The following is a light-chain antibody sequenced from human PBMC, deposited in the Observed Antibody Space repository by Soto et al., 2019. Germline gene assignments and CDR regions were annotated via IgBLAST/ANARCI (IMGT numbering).Light chain of an antibody. CDR1: QSISSW. CDR2: DAS. J-gene: IGKJ1*01. V-gene: IGKV1-5*01. CDR3: QQYNYFWA. Sequence: DIRITQSSFSLPASVGGRVTITFRASQSISSWVAWYQQKPGKAPKLLIYDASNLESGVPSRFSGGGSGTEFSLTISSLQPDDFATYYCQQYNYFWAFGQGTKVDIK.